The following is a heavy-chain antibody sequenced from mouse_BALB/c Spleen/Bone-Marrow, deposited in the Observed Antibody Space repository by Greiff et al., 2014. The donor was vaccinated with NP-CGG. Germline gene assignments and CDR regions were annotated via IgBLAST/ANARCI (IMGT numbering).Heavy chain of an antibody. CDR2: INPSSGYA. D-gene: IGHD1-2*01. CDR3: ARGGLRPPYAMDY. CDR1: GYTFPSYT. V-gene: IGHV1-4*01. J-gene: IGHJ4*01. Sequence: VHLVESGAELARPGASVKMSCTASGYTFPSYTIHWVKQRPGQGLEWIGYINPSSGYANYNQNFKDKATLTADKSSSTAYMQLSSLTSEDSAVFYCARGGLRPPYAMDYWGQGTSVTVSS.